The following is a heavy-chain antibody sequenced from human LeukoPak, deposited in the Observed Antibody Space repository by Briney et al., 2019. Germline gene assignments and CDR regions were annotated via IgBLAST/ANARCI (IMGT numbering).Heavy chain of an antibody. D-gene: IGHD3-3*01. Sequence: SVRVSCKASGGTFSSYAISWVRQAPGQGLEWMGGIIPIFGTANYAQKFQGRVTITADESTSTAYMELSSLRSEDTAVYYCARDRSLKITIFGVVILGDDAFDIWGQGTMVTVSS. CDR2: IIPIFGTA. J-gene: IGHJ3*02. CDR3: ARDRSLKITIFGVVILGDDAFDI. V-gene: IGHV1-69*01. CDR1: GGTFSSYA.